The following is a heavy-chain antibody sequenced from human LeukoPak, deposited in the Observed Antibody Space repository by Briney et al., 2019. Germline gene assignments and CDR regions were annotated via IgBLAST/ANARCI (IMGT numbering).Heavy chain of an antibody. CDR2: ISYDGSYK. D-gene: IGHD3-10*01. J-gene: IGHJ4*02. CDR1: GFTFSNYA. CDR3: ARHSGSGSYHSPFGN. Sequence: PGGSLRLSCAASGFTFSNYAVHWVRQAPDKGLEWVAIISYDGSYKYYADSVKGRFTISRDNSKNTLYLQMNSLRADDTAVYYCARHSGSGSYHSPFGNWGQGTLVTVSS. V-gene: IGHV3-30*04.